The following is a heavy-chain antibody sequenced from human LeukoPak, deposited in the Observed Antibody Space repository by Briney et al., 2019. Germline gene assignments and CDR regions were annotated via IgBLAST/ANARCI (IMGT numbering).Heavy chain of an antibody. CDR3: ARDSSDSSRESDY. V-gene: IGHV1-18*01. CDR1: GYTFTSHG. Sequence: ASVKVSCKASGYTFTSHGISWVRQAPGQGLEWMGWISAYNGATRYAKQFLGRVTMTIDTSTTTAYMDLTSLRSDDTAVYFCARDSSDSSRESDYWGQGTLVTVSS. D-gene: IGHD3-22*01. J-gene: IGHJ4*02. CDR2: ISAYNGAT.